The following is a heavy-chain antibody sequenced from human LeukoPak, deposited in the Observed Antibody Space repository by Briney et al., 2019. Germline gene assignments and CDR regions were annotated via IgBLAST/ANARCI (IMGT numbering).Heavy chain of an antibody. CDR2: INPNSGGT. CDR1: GYTFTGYY. CDR3: ARVNGRKGYDSSGYYYEGYFDY. Sequence: ASVKVSCKASGYTFTGYYMHWVRQAPGQGLEWMGWINPNSGGTNYAQKFQGRVTTTRDTSISTAYMELSRLRSDDTAVYYCARVNGRKGYDSSGYYYEGYFDYWGQGTLVTVSS. V-gene: IGHV1-2*02. J-gene: IGHJ4*02. D-gene: IGHD3-22*01.